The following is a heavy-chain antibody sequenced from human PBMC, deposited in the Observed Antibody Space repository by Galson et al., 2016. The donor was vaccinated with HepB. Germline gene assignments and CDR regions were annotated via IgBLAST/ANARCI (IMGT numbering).Heavy chain of an antibody. CDR1: GGSISSYY. CDR3: ARTPSRGGMDV. J-gene: IGHJ6*02. CDR2: IYYSGST. V-gene: IGHV4-59*01. Sequence: SETLSLTCTVSGGSISSYYWSWIRQPPGKGLEWLGYIYYSGSTNYNPPLKSRVTISVDTSKNQFSLKLTSVTTADTAVYYCARTPSRGGMDVWGQGTTVTVSS. D-gene: IGHD3-10*01.